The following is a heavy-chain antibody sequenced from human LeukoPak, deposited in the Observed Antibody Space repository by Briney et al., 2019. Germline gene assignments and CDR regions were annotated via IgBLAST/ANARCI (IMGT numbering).Heavy chain of an antibody. J-gene: IGHJ6*03. CDR3: ARDGDYGDYGGYYYYYMDV. Sequence: ASVKVSCKASGYSFTTFAMNWVRQAPGQGLEWMGWINPNSGGTNYAQKFQGRVTMTRDTSISTAYMELSRLRSDDTAVYYCARDGDYGDYGGYYYYYMDVWGKGTTVTVSS. CDR1: GYSFTTFA. D-gene: IGHD4-17*01. V-gene: IGHV1-2*02. CDR2: INPNSGGT.